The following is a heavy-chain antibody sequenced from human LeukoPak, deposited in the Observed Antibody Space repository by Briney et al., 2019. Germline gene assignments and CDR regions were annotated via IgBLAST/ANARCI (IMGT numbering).Heavy chain of an antibody. CDR1: GYTFSNAW. V-gene: IGHV3-15*01. Sequence: GGSLRLSCAASGYTFSNAWVSWVPQAPGKGVEWVDRIKSKTDGGTTDYAAHVKGRFTISRDDSKNTLSLQMNSLKTEDTAVYYCTADVDTVDYWGQGTLVTVSS. CDR2: IKSKTDGGTT. CDR3: TADVDTVDY. J-gene: IGHJ4*02. D-gene: IGHD5-18*01.